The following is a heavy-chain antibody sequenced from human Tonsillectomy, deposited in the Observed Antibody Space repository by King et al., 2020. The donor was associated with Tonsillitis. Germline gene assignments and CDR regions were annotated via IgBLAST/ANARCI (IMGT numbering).Heavy chain of an antibody. D-gene: IGHD2-21*01. CDR3: AAVRHHNVGILFVGAGDY. J-gene: IGHJ4*02. CDR2: IVVGSGNK. V-gene: IGHV1-58*01. Sequence: QLVQSGPEVKKPGTSVKVSCKASGFTFSSSAVQWVRQARGQRLEWIGWIVVGSGNKNYAQKFQERVIITREMSTNTAYMELSSLRSEDTAVYYGAAVRHHNVGILFVGAGDYWCEGTRLTVAS. CDR1: GFTFSSSA.